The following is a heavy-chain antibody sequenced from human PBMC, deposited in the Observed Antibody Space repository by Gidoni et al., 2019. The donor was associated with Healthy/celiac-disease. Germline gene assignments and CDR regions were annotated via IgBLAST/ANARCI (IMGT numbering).Heavy chain of an antibody. Sequence: EVQLVESGGGLVQPGGSLRLSCAASGFTFSSYWMSWVRQAPGKGLEWVANIKQDGSEKYYVDSVKGRFTISRDNAKNSLYLQMNSLRAEDTAVYYCARERVRNLPYYYYYGMDVWGQGTTVTVSS. V-gene: IGHV3-7*01. J-gene: IGHJ6*02. CDR3: ARERVRNLPYYYYYGMDV. D-gene: IGHD3-22*01. CDR2: IKQDGSEK. CDR1: GFTFSSYW.